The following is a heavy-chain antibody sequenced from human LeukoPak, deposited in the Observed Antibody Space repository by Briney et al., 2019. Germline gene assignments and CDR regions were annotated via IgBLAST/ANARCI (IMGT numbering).Heavy chain of an antibody. CDR2: ISAYNGNT. D-gene: IGHD2/OR15-2a*01. CDR3: ARDNIALARHGPWFDP. V-gene: IGHV1-18*01. J-gene: IGHJ5*02. Sequence: ASVKVSCKASGYTFTSYGISWVRQAPGQGLEWMGWISAYNGNTNYAQKLQGRVTMTTDTSTSTAYMELRSLRSDDTAVYYCARDNIALARHGPWFDPWGQGTLVTVSS. CDR1: GYTFTSYG.